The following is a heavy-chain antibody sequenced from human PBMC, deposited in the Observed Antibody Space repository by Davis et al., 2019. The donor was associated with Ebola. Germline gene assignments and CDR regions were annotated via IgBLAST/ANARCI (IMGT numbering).Heavy chain of an antibody. V-gene: IGHV3-7*01. Sequence: GESLKISCAASGFTFSSYWMSWVRQAPGKGLEWVANIKQDGSEKYYVDSVKGRFTISRDNAKNSLYLQMNSLRAEDTAVYYCARGTLLRFLEWLSYFDYWGQGTLVTVSS. CDR3: ARGTLLRFLEWLSYFDY. CDR1: GFTFSSYW. D-gene: IGHD3-3*01. CDR2: IKQDGSEK. J-gene: IGHJ4*02.